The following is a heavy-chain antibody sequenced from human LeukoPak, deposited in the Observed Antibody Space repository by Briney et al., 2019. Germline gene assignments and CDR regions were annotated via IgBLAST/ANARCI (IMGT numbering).Heavy chain of an antibody. D-gene: IGHD6-19*01. CDR3: ARDFGTTGWHTFDY. Sequence: SQTLSLTCVVSGDSVSSKNGAWNWIRQSPSSGLEWLGRTYYRSKWYNDYAESMEGRMTISQDTSKNQSSLHLNSVTPDDTAVYYCARDFGTTGWHTFDYWGQGTLVTVSS. J-gene: IGHJ4*02. V-gene: IGHV6-1*01. CDR2: TYYRSKWYN. CDR1: GDSVSSKNGA.